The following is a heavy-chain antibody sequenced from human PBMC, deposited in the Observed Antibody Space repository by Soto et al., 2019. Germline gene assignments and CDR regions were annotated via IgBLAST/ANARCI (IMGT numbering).Heavy chain of an antibody. J-gene: IGHJ6*02. CDR3: ARDPGDGVNDCYYYGVDV. CDR2: IYHTGST. D-gene: IGHD7-27*01. CDR1: GGSITTSF. Sequence: QVQLQESGPGLVKPSETLSLTCSVSGGSITTSFWGWIRQPPGKGLEWIGYIYHTGSTNYNPSLESRVTISVDTSKNQFSLKLSSVPAADTAVYYCARDPGDGVNDCYYYGVDVWGQGTTVTVSS. V-gene: IGHV4-59*01.